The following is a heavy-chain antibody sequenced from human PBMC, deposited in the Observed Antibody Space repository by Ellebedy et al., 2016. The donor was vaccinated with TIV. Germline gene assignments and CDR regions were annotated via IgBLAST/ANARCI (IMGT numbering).Heavy chain of an antibody. CDR1: GFSFSNYD. V-gene: IGHV3-23*01. D-gene: IGHD1-26*01. Sequence: LSLTCAASGFSFSNYDMSWVRQAPGKGLEWVSAIRGSGGDTFYADSVKGRFTISRDNSKNTLYLQMNSLRAEDTAVYYCAKDSGSYYRPYYFDYWGQGTLVTVSS. CDR3: AKDSGSYYRPYYFDY. J-gene: IGHJ4*02. CDR2: IRGSGGDT.